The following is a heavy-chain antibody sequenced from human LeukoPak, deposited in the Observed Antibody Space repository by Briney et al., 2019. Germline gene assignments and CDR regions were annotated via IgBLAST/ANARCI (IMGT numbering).Heavy chain of an antibody. V-gene: IGHV3-30*02. J-gene: IGHJ4*02. CDR3: AKDHAYYGDYGESGHY. CDR2: IRYDGSNK. Sequence: PGGSLRLSCAASGFTFSSYGMHWVRQAPGKRLEWVAFIRYDGSNKYYADSAKGRFTISRDNSKNTLYLQMNSLRAEDTAVYYCAKDHAYYGDYGESGHYWGQGTLVTVSS. CDR1: GFTFSSYG. D-gene: IGHD4-17*01.